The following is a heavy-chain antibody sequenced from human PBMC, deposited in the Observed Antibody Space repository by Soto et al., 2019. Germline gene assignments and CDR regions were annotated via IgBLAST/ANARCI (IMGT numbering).Heavy chain of an antibody. CDR3: AKGRYFDTSGGCANY. J-gene: IGHJ4*02. Sequence: EVKLLESGGGLVPPGASARLSCITSGFIFDNYAMSWVRQSPRRGLEWVAAISGSGHGTVYTQSVQGRFIISRDKSKKTLFLQMNNLRDEDTAVYYCAKGRYFDTSGGCANYWGLGTLVSVSA. D-gene: IGHD3-22*01. CDR1: GFIFDNYA. CDR2: ISGSGHGT. V-gene: IGHV3-23*01.